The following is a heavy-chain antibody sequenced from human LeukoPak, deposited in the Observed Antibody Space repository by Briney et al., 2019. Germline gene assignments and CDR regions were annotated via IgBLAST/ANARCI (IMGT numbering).Heavy chain of an antibody. J-gene: IGHJ5*02. V-gene: IGHV3-23*01. CDR3: ARGPYCSGGTCFSLGEFDP. Sequence: GGTLRLSCAASGFTFNTYGMSWVRQAPGKGLEWVSGISGSGGATYYADSVKGRFTISRDSSKNTLYLQMSSLRAEDTAVYYCARGPYCSGGTCFSLGEFDPWGQGTLVTVSS. D-gene: IGHD2-15*01. CDR1: GFTFNTYG. CDR2: ISGSGGAT.